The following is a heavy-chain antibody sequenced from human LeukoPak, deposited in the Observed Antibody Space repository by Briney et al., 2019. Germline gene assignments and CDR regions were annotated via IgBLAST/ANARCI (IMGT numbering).Heavy chain of an antibody. V-gene: IGHV4-39*07. J-gene: IGHJ4*02. D-gene: IGHD5-12*01. CDR1: GGSITSSSYS. CDR3: ARVRWLRLGHFDY. Sequence: SETLSPTCTVSGGSITSSSYSWGWIRQPPGKGLEWIASMSYSGSTYYNPSLKSRVTISVDTSRNQFSLKLSSVTAADTAVYYCARVRWLRLGHFDYWGQGSLVTVSS. CDR2: MSYSGST.